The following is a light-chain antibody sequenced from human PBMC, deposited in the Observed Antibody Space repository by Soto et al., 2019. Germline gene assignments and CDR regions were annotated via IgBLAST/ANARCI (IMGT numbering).Light chain of an antibody. CDR2: GAT. J-gene: IGKJ4*01. Sequence: DIQMTQSPSSLSASVGDRVTITCRASQSISAYLNWFQHKPGRAPKLLIYGATSLQSGVPSRFSGSGSGTDFTLTICSLQPEDFAAYYCQQTYSTPLTFGGGTKLEIK. V-gene: IGKV1-39*01. CDR3: QQTYSTPLT. CDR1: QSISAY.